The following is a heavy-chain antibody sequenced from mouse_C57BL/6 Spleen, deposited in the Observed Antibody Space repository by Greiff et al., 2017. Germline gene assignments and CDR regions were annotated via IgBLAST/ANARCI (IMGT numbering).Heavy chain of an antibody. CDR2: IDPSDSYT. D-gene: IGHD4-1*01. V-gene: IGHV1-50*01. J-gene: IGHJ2*01. Sequence: QVQLQQPGAELVKPGASVKMSCKASGYTFTSYWMQWVKLRPGQGLEWIGEIDPSDSYTNYNQKFKGKATLTVDTSSSPAYRQLSSLTSEDSAVYDCAMGGSGPDYWGQGTTLTVSS. CDR3: AMGGSGPDY. CDR1: GYTFTSYW.